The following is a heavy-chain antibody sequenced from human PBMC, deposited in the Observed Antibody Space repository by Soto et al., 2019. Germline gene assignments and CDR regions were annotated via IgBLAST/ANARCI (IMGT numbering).Heavy chain of an antibody. V-gene: IGHV1-69*12. Sequence: QVQLVQSGAEVKKPGSSVKVSCKASGGTFSSYAISWVRQAPGQGLEWMGGIIPIFGTANYAQKFQGRVTSTAYEYTSRAYRELSSLRSEHTAVYYCARGGEKWLRLSGMDVWGQGTKVTVSS. D-gene: IGHD5-12*01. CDR1: GGTFSSYA. CDR2: IIPIFGTA. J-gene: IGHJ6*02. CDR3: ARGGEKWLRLSGMDV.